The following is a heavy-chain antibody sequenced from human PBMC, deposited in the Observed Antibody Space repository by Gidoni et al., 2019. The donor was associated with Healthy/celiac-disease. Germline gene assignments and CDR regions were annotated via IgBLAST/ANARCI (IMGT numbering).Heavy chain of an antibody. CDR1: GFTFSSYS. J-gene: IGHJ4*02. CDR2: ISSSSSTI. CDR3: ARDNSLFYYDSSGYYPFDY. Sequence: EVQLVESGGGLVQPGGSLRLSCAASGFTFSSYSMNWVRQAPGKGLEWVSYISSSSSTIYYADSVKGRFTISRDNAKNSLYLQMNSLRDEDTAVYYCARDNSLFYYDSSGYYPFDYWGQGTLVTVSS. V-gene: IGHV3-48*02. D-gene: IGHD3-22*01.